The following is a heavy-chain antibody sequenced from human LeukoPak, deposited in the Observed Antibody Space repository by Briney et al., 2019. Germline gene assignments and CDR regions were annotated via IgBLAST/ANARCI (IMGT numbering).Heavy chain of an antibody. CDR1: GYSISSGYY. CDR2: IYHSGST. V-gene: IGHV4-38-2*02. D-gene: IGHD3-10*01. J-gene: IGHJ4*02. CDR3: AREDYGSGSSLFDY. Sequence: SETLSLTCTVSGYSISSGYYWGWIRQPPGRGLEWIASIYHSGSTYYNPSLKSRVTISGDTSKNQFSLKLSSVTAADTAVYYCAREDYGSGSSLFDYWGQGTLVTVSS.